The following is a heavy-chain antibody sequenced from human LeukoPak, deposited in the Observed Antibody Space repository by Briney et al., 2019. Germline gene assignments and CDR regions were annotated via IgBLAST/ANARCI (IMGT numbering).Heavy chain of an antibody. D-gene: IGHD3-10*01. J-gene: IGHJ6*02. CDR3: ARDTELNYYYGMDV. Sequence: SETLSLTCTVSGGSISSGGYYWSWIRQHPGTGLEWIGYIYYSGSTYYNPSLKSRVTISVDTSKNQFSLKLSSVTAADTAVYYCARDTELNYYYGMDVWGQGTTVTVSS. V-gene: IGHV4-31*03. CDR1: GGSISSGGYY. CDR2: IYYSGST.